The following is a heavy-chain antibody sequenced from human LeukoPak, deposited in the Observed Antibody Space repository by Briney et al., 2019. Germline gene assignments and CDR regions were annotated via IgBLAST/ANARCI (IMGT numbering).Heavy chain of an antibody. D-gene: IGHD1-1*01. CDR1: GGSIDNYY. J-gene: IGHJ3*02. CDR3: ASFEGYVTMERTDAFDI. V-gene: IGHV4-4*07. Sequence: SETLSLTCTVSGGSIDNYYWTWTRQPAGKGLEWIGRIYTSGSTNYNPSLKSRVTISVDTSKNQFSLKLSSVTAADTAVYYCASFEGYVTMERTDAFDIWGQGTMVTVSS. CDR2: IYTSGST.